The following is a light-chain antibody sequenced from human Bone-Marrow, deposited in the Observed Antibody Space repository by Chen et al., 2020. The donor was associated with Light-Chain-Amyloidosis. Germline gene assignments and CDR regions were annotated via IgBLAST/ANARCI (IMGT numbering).Light chain of an antibody. V-gene: IGLV3-25*03. CDR3: QSADSSGTYEVI. CDR2: RDT. Sequence: SYELTHPPSLSVSPAQMARITCSGDALPTKYAYWYQQKPGQAPVLVIHRDTERPSGISERFSGSSSGTTATLTISGVQAEDEADYHCQSADSSGTYEVIFGGGTKLTVL. CDR1: ALPTKY. J-gene: IGLJ2*01.